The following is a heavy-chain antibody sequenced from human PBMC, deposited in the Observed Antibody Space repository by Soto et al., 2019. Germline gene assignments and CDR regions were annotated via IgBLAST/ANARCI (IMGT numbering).Heavy chain of an antibody. J-gene: IGHJ4*02. CDR1: GFTFKNYG. D-gene: IGHD1-26*01. CDR3: ARELRSYSGAYSDH. CDR2: VSYDGTKT. Sequence: GGSPRLSCVGSGFTFKNYGMHWVRQAPGKGLEWLAVVSYDGTKTMYTDSVKGRISISRDNARNTLFLQMDSLTAEDTALYYCARELRSYSGAYSDHWGQGTPVTVSS. V-gene: IGHV3-33*05.